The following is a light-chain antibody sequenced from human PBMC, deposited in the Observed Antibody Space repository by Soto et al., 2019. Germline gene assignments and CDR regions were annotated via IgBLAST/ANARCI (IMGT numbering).Light chain of an antibody. Sequence: EIVLTQSPATLSLSPGERATLSCRASQSVISYLAWYQQKPGQAPRLLIYDASNRATGIPARFSGSGSGTDFTLTITSLEPEDSAVYYCHQRYTWPPLTFGGGTKVEI. CDR2: DAS. CDR3: HQRYTWPPLT. J-gene: IGKJ4*01. V-gene: IGKV3-11*01. CDR1: QSVISY.